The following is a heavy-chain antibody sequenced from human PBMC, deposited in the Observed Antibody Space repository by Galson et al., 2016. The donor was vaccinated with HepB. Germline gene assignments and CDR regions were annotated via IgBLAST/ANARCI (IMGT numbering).Heavy chain of an antibody. CDR2: ISVSSLYFSSTYT. D-gene: IGHD1-1*01. CDR3: ARTRWRGFSPFYFDN. V-gene: IGHV3-11*06. J-gene: IGHJ4*02. CDR1: GFSVNDYY. Sequence: SLRLSCAVSGFSVNDYYMNWIRQTPGKGLEWVANISVSSLYFSSTYTDYAESVKGRFTISRDNAKNSVYLQMNSLRDDDTAVYYCARTRWRGFSPFYFDNWGQGTLVAVSS.